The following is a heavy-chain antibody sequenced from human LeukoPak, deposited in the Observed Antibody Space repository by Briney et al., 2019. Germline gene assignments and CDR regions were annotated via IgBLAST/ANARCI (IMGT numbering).Heavy chain of an antibody. CDR2: IIPIFGTA. CDR3: ATHWNDGFVSPFDY. Sequence: SVKVSCKASGGTFSSYAISWVRQAPGQGLEWMGGIIPIFGTANYAQKFQGRVTITADESTSTAYMELSSLRSEDTAVYYCATHWNDGFVSPFDYWGQGTLVTVSS. CDR1: GGTFSSYA. J-gene: IGHJ4*02. V-gene: IGHV1-69*13. D-gene: IGHD1-1*01.